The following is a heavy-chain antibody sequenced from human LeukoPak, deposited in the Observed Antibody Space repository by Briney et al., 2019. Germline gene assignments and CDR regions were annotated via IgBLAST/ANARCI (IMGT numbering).Heavy chain of an antibody. J-gene: IGHJ3*01. D-gene: IGHD2-15*01. CDR2: IKQDGSAK. CDR3: ATRQFCSGGTCYGLSF. V-gene: IGHV3-7*03. CDR1: GFTFSSYA. Sequence: GGSLRLSCAASGFTFSSYAMSWVRQAPGKGLEWVANIKQDGSAKDYVDSVKGRFTISRENAKNTLYLQMNSLRAEDTALYFCATRQFCSGGTCYGLSFWGQGTMVTISS.